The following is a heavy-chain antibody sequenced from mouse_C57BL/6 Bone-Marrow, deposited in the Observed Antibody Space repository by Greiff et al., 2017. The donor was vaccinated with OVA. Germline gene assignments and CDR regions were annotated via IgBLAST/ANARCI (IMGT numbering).Heavy chain of an antibody. CDR3: ARGDYDGFYYAMDY. V-gene: IGHV2-9-1*01. Sequence: VMLVESGPGLVAPSQSLSITCTVSGFSLTSYAISWVRQPPGKGLEWLGVIWTGGGTNYNSALKSRLSISKDNSKSQVFLKMNSLQTDDTARYYCARGDYDGFYYAMDYWGQGTSVTVSS. CDR2: IWTGGGT. CDR1: GFSLTSYA. D-gene: IGHD2-4*01. J-gene: IGHJ4*01.